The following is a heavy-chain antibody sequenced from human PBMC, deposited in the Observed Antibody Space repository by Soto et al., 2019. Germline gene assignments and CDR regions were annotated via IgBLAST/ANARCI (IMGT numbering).Heavy chain of an antibody. CDR1: GGSISSYY. J-gene: IGHJ5*02. V-gene: IGHV4-59*08. CDR2: IYYSGST. Sequence: QVQLQESGPGLVKPSETLSLTCTVSGGSISSYYWSWIRQPPGKGLEWIGYIYYSGSTNYNPSLTSRVTISVDTSKNQFSLKLSSVTAADTAVYYCARHAGYCSSTSCYRGDNWFDPWGQGTLVTVSS. CDR3: ARHAGYCSSTSCYRGDNWFDP. D-gene: IGHD2-2*01.